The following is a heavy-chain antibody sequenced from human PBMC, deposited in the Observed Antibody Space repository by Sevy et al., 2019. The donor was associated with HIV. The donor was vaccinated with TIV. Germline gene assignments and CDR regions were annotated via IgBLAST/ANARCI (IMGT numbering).Heavy chain of an antibody. CDR1: GGTFSSYA. J-gene: IGHJ4*02. V-gene: IGHV1-69*13. Sequence: ASVKVSCKASGGTFSSYAISWVRQAPGQGLEWMGGIIPIFGTANYAQKFQGRVTITADESTSTASMELSSLRSEDTAVYYCAREGTSGVYCSGGSCYSEGYYFDYWGQGTLVTVSS. CDR3: AREGTSGVYCSGGSCYSEGYYFDY. CDR2: IIPIFGTA. D-gene: IGHD2-15*01.